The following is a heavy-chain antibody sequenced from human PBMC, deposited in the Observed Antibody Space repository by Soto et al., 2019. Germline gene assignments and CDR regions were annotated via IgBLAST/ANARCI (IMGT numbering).Heavy chain of an antibody. CDR2: INCGGGGT. CDR3: VREFSGGYFDY. Sequence: QVQLVQSGAEVKKPGASVRVSCKASGYTFTNYYMHWVRQAPGQGLEWVGIINCGGGGTNYAQKFQGRVIMTWDTSTNTVYMDLSSLRSEDTAVYYCVREFSGGYFDYWGQGILVTVST. D-gene: IGHD3-10*01. J-gene: IGHJ4*02. CDR1: GYTFTNYY. V-gene: IGHV1-46*01.